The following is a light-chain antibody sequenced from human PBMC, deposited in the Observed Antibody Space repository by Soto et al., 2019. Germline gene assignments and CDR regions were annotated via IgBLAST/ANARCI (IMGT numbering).Light chain of an antibody. CDR2: GAS. CDR1: QSISDT. CDR3: QKFGNSPIN. J-gene: IGKJ5*01. Sequence: EIVLTQSPGTLSLSPWGRATLSVRSSQSISDTLAWYQQKPGQAPRLLIYGASTRATGIPDRFSGTGSGTDFTLTTSRLEPEDFAVYYCQKFGNSPINFGQGTRLEIK. V-gene: IGKV3-20*01.